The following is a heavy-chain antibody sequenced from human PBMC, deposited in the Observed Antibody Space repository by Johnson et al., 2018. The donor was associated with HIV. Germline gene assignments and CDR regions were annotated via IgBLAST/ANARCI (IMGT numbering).Heavy chain of an antibody. CDR1: GFTFSSYA. D-gene: IGHD3-9*01. CDR2: ISYDGSNK. Sequence: QMLLVESGGGVVQPGRSLRLSCAASGFTFSSYAMHWVRQAPGKGLEWVAVISYDGSNKYYADSVKGRFTISRDNSKNTLYLQMNRLRVEDTAVYYCARDYDIPRDDAFDILGQGTMVTVSS. V-gene: IGHV3-30*04. CDR3: ARDYDIPRDDAFDI. J-gene: IGHJ3*02.